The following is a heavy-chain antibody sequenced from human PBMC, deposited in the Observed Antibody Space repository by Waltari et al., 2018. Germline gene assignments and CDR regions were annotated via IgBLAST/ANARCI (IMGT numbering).Heavy chain of an antibody. CDR2: VLSSGQT. CDR1: GTSIAAHYFF. D-gene: IGHD2-2*02. Sequence: QLQLQESGPKLVKPSETLSLTCTVPGTSIAAHYFFWAWVRQSPGKGLEWIGSVLSSGQTYYNPSLKDRVTVSLDASKDQFSLKLTSMTAADTAVYFCAKHPNSLYYFDSWGQGTLVAVSS. CDR3: AKHPNSLYYFDS. J-gene: IGHJ4*02. V-gene: IGHV4-39*01.